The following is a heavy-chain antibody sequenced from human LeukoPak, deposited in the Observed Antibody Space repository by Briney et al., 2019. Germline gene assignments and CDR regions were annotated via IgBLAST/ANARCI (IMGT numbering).Heavy chain of an antibody. Sequence: ASVKVSCKASGYTFTGYYMHWVRQATGQGLEWMGWMNPNSGNTGYAQKFQGRVTITRNTSISTAYMELSSLRSEDTAVYYCARVGAVAGRADYWGQGTLVTVSS. CDR1: GYTFTGYY. D-gene: IGHD6-19*01. CDR2: MNPNSGNT. V-gene: IGHV1-8*03. J-gene: IGHJ4*02. CDR3: ARVGAVAGRADY.